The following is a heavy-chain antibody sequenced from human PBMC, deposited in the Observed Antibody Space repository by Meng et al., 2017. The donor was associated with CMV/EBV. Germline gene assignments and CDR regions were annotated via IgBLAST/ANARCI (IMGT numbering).Heavy chain of an antibody. V-gene: IGHV1-18*01. CDR2: ISVYNGHT. CDR3: ARGVPLGIIYSFDY. D-gene: IGHD2-21*01. CDR1: GYTFTGYG. Sequence: VQLVQSGVGVKTPGASVQVSCKASGYTFTGYGISWVRQAPGQGLEWMGWISVYNGHTNFAQNLQGRVTMTTDTSTSTAYVELRSLRSDDTAIYYCARGVPLGIIYSFDYWGQGTLVTVSS. J-gene: IGHJ4*01.